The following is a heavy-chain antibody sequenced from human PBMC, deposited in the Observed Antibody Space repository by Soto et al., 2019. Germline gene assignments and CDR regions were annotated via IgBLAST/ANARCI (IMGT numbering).Heavy chain of an antibody. CDR1: GGSISSGDYY. V-gene: IGHV4-30-4*01. Sequence: PSETLSLTCTVSGGSISSGDYYWSWIRQPPGKGLEWIGYIYYSGSTYYNPSLKSRVTISVDTSKNQFSLKLSSVTAADTAVYYSAREVVVIVYNWFDPWGQGTLVTVSS. J-gene: IGHJ5*02. CDR2: IYYSGST. D-gene: IGHD3-22*01. CDR3: AREVVVIVYNWFDP.